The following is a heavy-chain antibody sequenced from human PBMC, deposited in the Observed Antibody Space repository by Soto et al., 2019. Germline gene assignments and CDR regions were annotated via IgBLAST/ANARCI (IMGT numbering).Heavy chain of an antibody. CDR3: ARGGMVIIPTATAFDY. V-gene: IGHV4-4*07. Sequence: SETLSLTCTVSGGSISTYYWSWIRQPAGKGLEWIGRIYASGSTNYNPSLKSRVTMSVATSKNQFSLKLTSVTAADTAVYYCARGGMVIIPTATAFDYWGQGTLVTVSS. CDR1: GGSISTYY. CDR2: IYASGST. J-gene: IGHJ4*02. D-gene: IGHD2-2*01.